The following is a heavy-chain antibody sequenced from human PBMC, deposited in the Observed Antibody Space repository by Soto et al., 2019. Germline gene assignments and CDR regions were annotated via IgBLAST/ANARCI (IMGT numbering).Heavy chain of an antibody. CDR2: IYPDDSDT. J-gene: IGHJ4*02. D-gene: IGHD3-3*01. CDR3: TTDVWPSAERDS. CDR1: GYTFSSYW. V-gene: IGHV5-51*01. Sequence: GESLKISCQGSGYTFSSYWIAWVRQMPGKGLEWMGIIYPDDSDTKYSPSFQGEVTISADKSINTAYLQMNSLKSEDTAMYYCTTDVWPSAERDSWGQGTLVTVS.